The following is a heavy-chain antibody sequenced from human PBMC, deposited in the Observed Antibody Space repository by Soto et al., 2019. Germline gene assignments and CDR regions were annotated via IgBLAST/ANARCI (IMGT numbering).Heavy chain of an antibody. CDR1: GGSVSSGSYY. Sequence: PSETLSLTCTVSGGSVSSGSYYWSWIRQPPGKGLEWIGYIYYSGSTNYNPSLNSRVTISVDTSKNQFSLRVNSVTAEDTAVYYCARDASSRPPTYWGQGTLVTVSS. CDR2: IYYSGST. V-gene: IGHV4-61*01. CDR3: ARDASSRPPTY. D-gene: IGHD3-16*01. J-gene: IGHJ1*01.